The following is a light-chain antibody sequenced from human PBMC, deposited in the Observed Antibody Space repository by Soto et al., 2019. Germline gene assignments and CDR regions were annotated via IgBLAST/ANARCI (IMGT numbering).Light chain of an antibody. V-gene: IGKV1-39*01. CDR2: AAS. J-gene: IGKJ4*01. CDR1: QSISSY. Sequence: DIPIAQSPSALSASVGERVTIPCRASQSISSYLNWYQQKPGKAPKLLIYAASSLQSGVPSRFSGSGSGTDFTLTISNLQPEDFATYFCQQSYSTPLTFGGGTKVDIK. CDR3: QQSYSTPLT.